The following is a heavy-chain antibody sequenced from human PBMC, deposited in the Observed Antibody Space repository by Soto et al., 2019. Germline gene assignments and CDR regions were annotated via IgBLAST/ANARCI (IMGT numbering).Heavy chain of an antibody. CDR1: RYTFTGYY. Sequence: ASVKVSGKASRYTFTGYYMHWVRQAPRQRLEWMGWINPNSGGTNYAQKFQGWVTMTRDTSISTAYMELSRLRSDDTAVYYCARESPPYDYVWGSYRYRYAFDIWGQGTMVTVSS. V-gene: IGHV1-2*04. CDR3: ARESPPYDYVWGSYRYRYAFDI. D-gene: IGHD3-16*02. J-gene: IGHJ3*02. CDR2: INPNSGGT.